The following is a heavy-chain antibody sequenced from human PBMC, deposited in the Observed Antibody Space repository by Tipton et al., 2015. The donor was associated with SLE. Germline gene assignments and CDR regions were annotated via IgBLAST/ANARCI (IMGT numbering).Heavy chain of an antibody. CDR1: GGSISSSSYY. V-gene: IGHV4-39*01. CDR3: ARGVMTEWYFDL. Sequence: TLSLTCTVSGGSISSSSYYWGWIRQPPGKGLEWIGSIYYSGSTYYNPSLKSRVTLSVDTSKNQFSLKLSSVTAADTAVYYCARGVMTEWYFDLWGRGTLVTVSS. D-gene: IGHD3-10*01. J-gene: IGHJ2*01. CDR2: IYYSGST.